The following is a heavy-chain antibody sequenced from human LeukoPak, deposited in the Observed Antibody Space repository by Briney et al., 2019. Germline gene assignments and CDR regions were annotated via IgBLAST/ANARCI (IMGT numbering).Heavy chain of an antibody. CDR1: GFTFGSYW. J-gene: IGHJ4*02. CDR2: IKQDGSEK. V-gene: IGHV3-7*01. Sequence: PGGSLRLSCAASGFTFGSYWMSWVRQAPGKGLEWVANIKQDGSEKYYVDSVKGRFTISRDNAKNSLFLQMNSLRAEDTAVYYCARDPHYWGQGTLVTVSS. CDR3: ARDPHY.